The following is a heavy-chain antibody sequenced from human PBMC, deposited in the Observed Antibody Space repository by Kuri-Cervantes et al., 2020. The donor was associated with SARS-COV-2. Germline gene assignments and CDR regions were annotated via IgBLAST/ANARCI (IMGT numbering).Heavy chain of an antibody. CDR1: GYTFASYY. CDR2: INPSGGSK. J-gene: IGHJ4*02. D-gene: IGHD4-17*01. V-gene: IGHV1-46*01. Sequence: ASVKVSFKASGYTFASYYMHWVRQAPGQGLEWMGIINPSGGSKSYAQKFQVRVTMTRETSTSTVYMELSSLRSEETAVYYCARDYPVEPELYSSTIQLWPNHMTTVTTGLGYWCQGTLVTVSS. CDR3: ARDYPVEPELYSSTIQLWPNHMTTVTTGLGY.